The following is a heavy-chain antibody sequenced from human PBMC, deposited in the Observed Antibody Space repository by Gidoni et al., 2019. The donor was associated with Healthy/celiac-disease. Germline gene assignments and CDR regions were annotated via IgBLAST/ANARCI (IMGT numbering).Heavy chain of an antibody. J-gene: IGHJ6*02. V-gene: IGHV3-15*01. Sequence: EVQLVESGGGWVKPGGTLRLSGAAAGFTLSNAWMSWVRQAPGKGLEWVGRIKSKTDGGTTDYAAPVKGRFTISRDDSKNPLYLQMNSLKTEDTAVYYCTTGGAIAVAGPYVDAYYYYYGMDVWGQGTTVTVSS. CDR3: TTGGAIAVAGPYVDAYYYYYGMDV. D-gene: IGHD6-19*01. CDR2: IKSKTDGGTT. CDR1: GFTLSNAW.